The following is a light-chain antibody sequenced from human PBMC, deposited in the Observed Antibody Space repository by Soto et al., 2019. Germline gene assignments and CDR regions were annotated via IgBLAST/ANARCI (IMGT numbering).Light chain of an antibody. J-gene: IGKJ2*01. CDR2: WAS. Sequence: DIVMTQSPEYLAVSLGERATTNCKSSQNELYSSNNKNLIAWYQQKPGQPPKLLIYWASTRESGVPDRFSGGGSGRDFTLTISSLQAEDVAVYYCQQYYSPPRYTFGQGTRLEIK. CDR3: QQYYSPPRYT. CDR1: QNELYSSNNKNL. V-gene: IGKV4-1*01.